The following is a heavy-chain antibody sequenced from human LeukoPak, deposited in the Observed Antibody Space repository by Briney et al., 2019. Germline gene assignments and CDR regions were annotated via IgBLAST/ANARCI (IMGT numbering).Heavy chain of an antibody. CDR2: IYYSGST. CDR1: GGSISSGDYY. CDR3: ARGLILGYCSGGSCTGFDY. Sequence: PSQTLSLTCTVSGGSISSGDYYWSWIRQPPGKGLEWIGYIYYSGSTYYNPSLKSRVTISVDTSKNQFSLKLSSVTAADTAVYYCARGLILGYCSGGSCTGFDYWGQGTLVTVSS. V-gene: IGHV4-30-4*01. J-gene: IGHJ4*02. D-gene: IGHD2-15*01.